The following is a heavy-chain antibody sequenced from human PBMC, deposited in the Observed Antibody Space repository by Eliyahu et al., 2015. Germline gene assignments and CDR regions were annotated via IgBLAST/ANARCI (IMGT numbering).Heavy chain of an antibody. Sequence: QVQLQESGPGLVKPSETLSLTCTVSGGSISSYYWSWIRQLPRKGLEWIGYIYYSGSTNYNPSLKSRVTISVDTSKNQFSLKLSSVTAADTAVYYCARLVYSGYGYGGFFDYWGQGTLVTVSS. CDR3: ARLVYSGYGYGGFFDY. D-gene: IGHD5-12*01. V-gene: IGHV4-59*08. J-gene: IGHJ4*02. CDR2: IYYSGST. CDR1: GGSISSYY.